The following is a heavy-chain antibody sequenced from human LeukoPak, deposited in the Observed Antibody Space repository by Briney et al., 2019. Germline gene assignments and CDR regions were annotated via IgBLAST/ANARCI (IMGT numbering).Heavy chain of an antibody. CDR2: IRYDGSNK. CDR3: AKDLLWFGEPNWFDP. J-gene: IGHJ5*02. V-gene: IGHV3-30*02. CDR1: GFTFRGYG. D-gene: IGHD3-10*01. Sequence: GGSLRLSCAASGFTFRGYGMHWVRQAPGKGLEWVAFIRYDGSNKYYSDSVKGRFTISRDNSKNTLYLQMNRLRAEDTAMYYCAKDLLWFGEPNWFDPWGQGTLVTVSS.